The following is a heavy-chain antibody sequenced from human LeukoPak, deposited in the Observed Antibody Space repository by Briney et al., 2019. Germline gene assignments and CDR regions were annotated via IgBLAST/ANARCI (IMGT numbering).Heavy chain of an antibody. J-gene: IGHJ4*02. CDR1: GFTFSSYA. CDR3: AKSRLGDGYNGATYYFDY. Sequence: GGSLRLSCAASGFTFSSYAMSWVRQAPGKGLEWVSAISGSGGSTYYADSVKGRFTISRDNSKNTLYLQMNSLRAEDTAVYYCAKSRLGDGYNGATYYFDYWGQGTLVTVSS. V-gene: IGHV3-23*01. D-gene: IGHD5-24*01. CDR2: ISGSGGST.